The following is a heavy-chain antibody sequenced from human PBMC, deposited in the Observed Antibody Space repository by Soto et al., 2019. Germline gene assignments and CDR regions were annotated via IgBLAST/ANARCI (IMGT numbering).Heavy chain of an antibody. CDR1: GGSISSSSYY. Sequence: TSETLSLTCTVSGGSISSSSYYWGWIRQPPGKGLEWIGSIYYSGSTYYNPSLKSRVTISVDTSKNQFSLKLSSVTAADTAVYYCAVRSTVTPYYYSGMDVWGQGTTVTVS. CDR3: AVRSTVTPYYYSGMDV. J-gene: IGHJ6*02. D-gene: IGHD4-4*01. CDR2: IYYSGST. V-gene: IGHV4-39*01.